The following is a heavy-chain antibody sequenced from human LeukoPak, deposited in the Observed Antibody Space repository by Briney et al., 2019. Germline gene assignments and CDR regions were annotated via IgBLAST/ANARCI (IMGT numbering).Heavy chain of an antibody. CDR1: GYTFTSYY. D-gene: IGHD3-22*01. CDR2: INPSGGST. J-gene: IGHJ4*02. CDR3: ARGTIFYHYDSSGHFDY. Sequence: ASVKVSCKASGYTFTSYYMHWVRQAPGQGLEWMGMINPSGGSTSYAQKFQGRVTMTRDMSTSTVYMELSSLRSEDTAVYYCARGTIFYHYDSSGHFDYWGQGTLVTVSS. V-gene: IGHV1-46*01.